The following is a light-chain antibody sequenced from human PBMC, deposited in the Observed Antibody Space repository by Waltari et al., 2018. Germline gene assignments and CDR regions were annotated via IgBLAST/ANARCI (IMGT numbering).Light chain of an antibody. CDR2: GAS. J-gene: IGKJ2*01. CDR1: QSLCTN. CDR3: QQYNNWPLYT. V-gene: IGKV3-15*01. Sequence: ETVMTQSPATLSVSPGGRATPPCRASQSLCTNLAWYQQKPGQAPRLLIYGASSRATGVPARFSGSGSGTEFTLTISSLQSEDFVVYYCQQYNNWPLYTFGQGTKLEI.